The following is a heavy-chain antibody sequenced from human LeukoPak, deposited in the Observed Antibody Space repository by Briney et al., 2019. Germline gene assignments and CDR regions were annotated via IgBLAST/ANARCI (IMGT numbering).Heavy chain of an antibody. CDR2: VYTSGRT. D-gene: IGHD2-2*01. CDR1: GGSIHSYY. J-gene: IGHJ3*02. V-gene: IGHV4-4*07. CDR3: ARGLGYCSSTSCPQGAFDI. Sequence: SETLSLTCNVSGGSIHSYYWNWIRQPAGKGLEWIGRVYTSGRTIYNPSLKSRVTMSVDASKNLLSLKVTSVSAADTAVYYCARGLGYCSSTSCPQGAFDIWGQGTMVTVSS.